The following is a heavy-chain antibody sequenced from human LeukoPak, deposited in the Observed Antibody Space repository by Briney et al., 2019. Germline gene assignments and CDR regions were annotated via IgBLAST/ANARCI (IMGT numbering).Heavy chain of an antibody. CDR2: TSSDGNIK. J-gene: IGHJ4*02. Sequence: GGSLRLSCAASGFTVSSNYMSWVRQAPGKGLEWVAVTSSDGNIKYYADSVKGRFTISGDNSKNTLYLQMNSLRGEDTGVYYCARDPVPATARHFDYWGQGTLVTVSS. D-gene: IGHD1-1*01. CDR3: ARDPVPATARHFDY. CDR1: GFTVSSNY. V-gene: IGHV3-30-3*01.